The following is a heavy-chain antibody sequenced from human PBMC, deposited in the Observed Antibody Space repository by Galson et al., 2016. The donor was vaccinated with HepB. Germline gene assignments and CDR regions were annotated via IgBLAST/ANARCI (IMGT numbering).Heavy chain of an antibody. V-gene: IGHV3-23*01. J-gene: IGHJ6*02. CDR3: GKRGDMYYYGMDV. D-gene: IGHD2-21*02. CDR2: VSGGEGRT. CDR1: GFTFSIYA. Sequence: SLRLSCAASGFTFSIYAMDWIRQAPGKGLEWVSSVSGGEGRTFYADSVKGRFTISRDKSQDTLYLQMNGLRAEDTAVYYCGKRGDMYYYGMDVWGQGTTVTVSS.